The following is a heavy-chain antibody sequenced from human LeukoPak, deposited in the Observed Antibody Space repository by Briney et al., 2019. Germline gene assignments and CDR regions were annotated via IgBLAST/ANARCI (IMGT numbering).Heavy chain of an antibody. V-gene: IGHV3-66*01. J-gene: IGHJ3*01. D-gene: IGHD5-12*01. CDR2: LYTDGTT. Sequence: PGGSLRLSCAASGFTVSSNYMNWVRQAPGKGLEWVSVLYTDGTTYYADSVKGRFTISRDNSKNTLSLQMNSLRAEDTAVYYCARGYVHAFDLWGQGTMVTVSS. CDR3: ARGYVHAFDL. CDR1: GFTVSSNY.